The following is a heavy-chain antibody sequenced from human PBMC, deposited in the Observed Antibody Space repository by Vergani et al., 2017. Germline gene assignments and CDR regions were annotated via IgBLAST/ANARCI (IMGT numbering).Heavy chain of an antibody. D-gene: IGHD3-22*01. V-gene: IGHV6-1*01. CDR2: TYYRSKWCN. CDR1: GDSVSSNSAA. J-gene: IGHJ5*02. CDR3: ASGGQYEDDSSGQYNRFDP. Sequence: QVQLQQSGPGLVKPSQTLSLLCAISGDSVSSNSAAWNWIRQSPSRGLAWLGRTYYRSKWCNDYAVSVKSRITINPDASKNQFSLQLNSVTPEDAAVYYWASGGQYEDDSSGQYNRFDPWGQGTLVTVSS.